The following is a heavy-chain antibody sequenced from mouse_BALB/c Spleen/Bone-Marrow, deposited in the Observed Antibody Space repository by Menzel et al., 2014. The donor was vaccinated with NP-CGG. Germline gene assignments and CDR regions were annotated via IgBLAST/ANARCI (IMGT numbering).Heavy chain of an antibody. Sequence: QVQLKQSGAELVKPGASVKLSCKASGYTFTSYYMYWVKQRPGQGLEWIGEINPSNGGTNFNEEFKSKATLTVDKSSSTAYMQLSSLTSEDSAVYYCTRREYYRYDRAMDYWGQGTSVTVSS. J-gene: IGHJ4*01. CDR3: TRREYYRYDRAMDY. CDR1: GYTFTSYY. CDR2: INPSNGGT. D-gene: IGHD2-14*01. V-gene: IGHV1S81*02.